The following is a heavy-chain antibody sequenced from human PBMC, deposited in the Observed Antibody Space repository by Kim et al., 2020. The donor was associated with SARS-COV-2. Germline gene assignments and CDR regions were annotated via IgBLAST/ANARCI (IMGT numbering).Heavy chain of an antibody. J-gene: IGHJ1*01. CDR2: ISGSGGST. D-gene: IGHD6-13*01. CDR3: AKGPYSSSWYFFQH. V-gene: IGHV3-23*01. Sequence: GGSLRLSCAASGFTFSSYAMSWVRQAPGKGLEWVSAISGSGGSTYYAESVKGRFTISRDNSKNTLYLQMNSLRAEDTAVYYCAKGPYSSSWYFFQHWGQSPLVTVSS. CDR1: GFTFSSYA.